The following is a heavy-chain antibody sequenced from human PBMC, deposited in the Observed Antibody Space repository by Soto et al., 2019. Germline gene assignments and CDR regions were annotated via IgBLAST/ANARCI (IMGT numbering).Heavy chain of an antibody. J-gene: IGHJ6*02. CDR3: ARDQYKAYRASSYYYALDA. CDR1: GDSVSNGDYS. CDR2: IYYIGGP. V-gene: IGHV4-30-4*01. D-gene: IGHD1-20*01. Sequence: SETLSLTCSVSGDSVSNGDYSWSWIRQPPGKGLEWIGYIYYIGGPYYNPSLQSRVTISMDTSKDQVSLNLTSVTAADTAVYFCARDQYKAYRASSYYYALDAWGPGLTVTVSS.